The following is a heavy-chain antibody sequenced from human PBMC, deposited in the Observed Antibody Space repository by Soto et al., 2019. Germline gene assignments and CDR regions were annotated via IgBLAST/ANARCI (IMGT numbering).Heavy chain of an antibody. CDR2: ISGSGGST. CDR1: GFTFSSYA. Sequence: GGSLRLSCAASGFTFSSYAMSWVRQAPGKGLEWVSAISGSGGSTYYADSVKGRFTISRDNSKNTLYLQMNSLRAEDTAVYYCAKPQLGSDYGGNTIGETYYYYYGMDVWGQGTTVTVSS. J-gene: IGHJ6*02. CDR3: AKPQLGSDYGGNTIGETYYYYYGMDV. V-gene: IGHV3-23*01. D-gene: IGHD4-17*01.